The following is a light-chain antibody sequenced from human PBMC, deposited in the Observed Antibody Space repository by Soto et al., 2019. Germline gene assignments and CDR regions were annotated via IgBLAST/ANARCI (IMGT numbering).Light chain of an antibody. V-gene: IGKV1-33*01. CDR2: DAS. Sequence: DLQMTQSPSSLSASVGDRVTITCQASQDINNFLNWYQQKPGKAPNLLIYDASNLEFGVPSRFSGNGSGTHFTFTISSLQPEDIATYYCQQYDNLPPLTFGGGTKVEIK. CDR1: QDINNF. CDR3: QQYDNLPPLT. J-gene: IGKJ4*01.